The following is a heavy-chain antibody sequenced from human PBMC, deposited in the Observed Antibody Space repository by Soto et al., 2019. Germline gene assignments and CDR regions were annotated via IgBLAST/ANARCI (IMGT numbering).Heavy chain of an antibody. J-gene: IGHJ4*02. CDR3: ARTFTVTTSGRDY. Sequence: PVGSLRLSCAASGFTFSSYAMHWVRQAPGKGLEWVAVISYDGSNKYYADSVKGRFTISRDNSKNTLYLQMNSLRAEDTAVYYCARTFTVTTSGRDYWGQGTLVTVSS. CDR1: GFTFSSYA. V-gene: IGHV3-30-3*01. D-gene: IGHD4-17*01. CDR2: ISYDGSNK.